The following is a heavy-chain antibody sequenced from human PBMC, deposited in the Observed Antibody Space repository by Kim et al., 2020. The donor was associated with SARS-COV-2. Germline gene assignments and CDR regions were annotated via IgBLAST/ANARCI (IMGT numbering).Heavy chain of an antibody. V-gene: IGHV3-30*04. CDR2: ISYDGSNK. J-gene: IGHJ6*02. Sequence: GSLRLSCAASGFTFSSYAMHWVRQAPGKGLEWVAVISYDGSNKYYADSVKGRFTISRDNSKNTLYLQMNSLRAEDTAVYYCAREITATHSWYYYGMDVWGQGTTVTVSS. D-gene: IGHD5-18*01. CDR3: AREITATHSWYYYGMDV. CDR1: GFTFSSYA.